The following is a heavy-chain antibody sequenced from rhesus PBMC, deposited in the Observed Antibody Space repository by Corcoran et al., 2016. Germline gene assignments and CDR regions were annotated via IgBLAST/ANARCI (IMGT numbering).Heavy chain of an antibody. CDR2: IRNKANCGTS. CDR3: ARYVSGYYVDY. Sequence: EVQLVESGGGLVQPGGSLRLSCAASGFTFSDYYMSWVRQAPGKGPEWGGFIRNKANCGTSEYAASVKGRFTISRDDSKSIASLQMNSLKTEDTAVYYCARYVSGYYVDYWGQGVLVTVSS. CDR1: GFTFSDYY. D-gene: IGHD3-28*01. J-gene: IGHJ4*01. V-gene: IGHV3S22*01.